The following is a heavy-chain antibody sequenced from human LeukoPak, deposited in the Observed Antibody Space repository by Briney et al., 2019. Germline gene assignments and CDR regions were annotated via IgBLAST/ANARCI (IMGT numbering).Heavy chain of an antibody. Sequence: PGGSLRLSCAASGFTFSSYSTNWVRQAPGKGLEWVSSISSSSSYIYYADSVKGRFTISRDNAKNSLYLQMNSLRAEDTAVYYCARSRRRELLRTYFDYWGQGTLVTVSS. D-gene: IGHD1-26*01. V-gene: IGHV3-21*01. J-gene: IGHJ4*02. CDR3: ARSRRRELLRTYFDY. CDR1: GFTFSSYS. CDR2: ISSSSSYI.